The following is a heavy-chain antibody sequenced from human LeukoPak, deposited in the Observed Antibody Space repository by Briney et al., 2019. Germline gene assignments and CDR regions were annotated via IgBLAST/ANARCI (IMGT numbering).Heavy chain of an antibody. V-gene: IGHV1-2*06. Sequence: ASVKVSCKASGYTFTGYYINWVRQAPGQGLEWMGRINPNSGGTNYAQKFQGRVTMTRDTSINTAYMELSRLRSDDTAVYYCARDVSYYDSGYYYDYWGQGTLVTVSP. CDR3: ARDVSYYDSGYYYDY. J-gene: IGHJ4*02. CDR2: INPNSGGT. D-gene: IGHD3-22*01. CDR1: GYTFTGYY.